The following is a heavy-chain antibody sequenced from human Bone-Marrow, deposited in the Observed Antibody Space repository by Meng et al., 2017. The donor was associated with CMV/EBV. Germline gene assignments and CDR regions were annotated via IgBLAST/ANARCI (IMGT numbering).Heavy chain of an antibody. CDR1: GFTFSSYS. D-gene: IGHD1-1*01. CDR2: IKQDESEI. V-gene: IGHV3-7*01. Sequence: GGSLRLSCAASGFTFSSYSMNWVRQAPGKGLEWVGNIKQDESEIQYVGSVKGRFTITRDNAKNSLFLQMNSLRAEDTAVYYCARSMLEVNRYYCGMDVWGEGTPVTVSS. CDR3: ARSMLEVNRYYCGMDV. J-gene: IGHJ6*04.